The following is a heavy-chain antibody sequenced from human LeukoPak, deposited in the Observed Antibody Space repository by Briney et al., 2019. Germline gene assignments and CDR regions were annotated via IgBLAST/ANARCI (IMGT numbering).Heavy chain of an antibody. CDR2: IYSGGST. CDR3: ETASSSSRNEYYYYSIDD. D-gene: IGHD6-6*01. J-gene: IGHJ6*02. Sequence: PGGSLRLSCAASGFTVSSNYMSWVRQAPGKGLEWVSVIYSGGSTYYADSVKGRFTISRDNSKNTLYLQMNSLRAKDTAVSYCETASSSSRNEYYYYSIDDWGQGTTVTVSS. V-gene: IGHV3-53*01. CDR1: GFTVSSNY.